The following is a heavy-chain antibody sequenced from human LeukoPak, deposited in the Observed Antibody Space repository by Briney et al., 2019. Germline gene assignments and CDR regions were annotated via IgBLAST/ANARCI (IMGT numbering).Heavy chain of an antibody. CDR1: GFTFSDYY. J-gene: IGHJ4*02. CDR3: ARGAGTGSKYDH. V-gene: IGHV3-11*06. D-gene: IGHD3-10*01. Sequence: GGSLRLSCAASGFTFSDYYMSWIRQAPGKGLEWVSYISSSSSYTNYADSVKGRFTISRDDSKNTLYLEMNSLRADDTAVYHCARGAGTGSKYDHWGQGTLVTVSS. CDR2: ISSSSSYT.